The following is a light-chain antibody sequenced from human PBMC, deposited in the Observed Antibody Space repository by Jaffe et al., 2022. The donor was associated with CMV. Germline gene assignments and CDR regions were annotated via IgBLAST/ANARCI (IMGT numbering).Light chain of an antibody. CDR1: QSVGSGY. CDR2: HAS. CDR3: QHYDYSPYT. V-gene: IGKV3-20*01. J-gene: IGKJ2*01. Sequence: EIVLTQSPGTLSLSPGERATLSCRASQSVGSGYLAWYQQRPGQAPSLLIYHASTRATGIPDRFSGSGSGTEFTLTINRLEPEDFAVYYCQHYDYSPYTFGQGTKLEIK.